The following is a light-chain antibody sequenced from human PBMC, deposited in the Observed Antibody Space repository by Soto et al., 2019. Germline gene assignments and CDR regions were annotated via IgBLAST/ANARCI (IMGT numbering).Light chain of an antibody. V-gene: IGKV3-11*01. J-gene: IGKJ1*01. CDR1: QSISSY. CDR3: QQYGRSPWT. CDR2: DAS. Sequence: EIVMTQSPATLSVSPGGRATLSCRASQSISSYLAWYQQKPGQAPRLLIYDASNRATGIPARFSGSGSGTDFTLAIGRLEPEDFAVYYCQQYGRSPWTFGQGTKLDIK.